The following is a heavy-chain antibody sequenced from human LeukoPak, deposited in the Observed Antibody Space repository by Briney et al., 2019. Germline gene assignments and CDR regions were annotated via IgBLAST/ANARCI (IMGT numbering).Heavy chain of an antibody. D-gene: IGHD1-26*01. CDR1: GFTFSSYA. CDR2: ISGSDGST. J-gene: IGHJ4*02. CDR3: AGALGSTGLYYFDY. V-gene: IGHV3-23*01. Sequence: GGSLRLSCAVSGFTFSSYAMSWVRQAPGKGLEWVSAISGSDGSTYYADSVKGRFTISRDNSKNTLYLQMNSLRAEDTAVYYCAGALGSTGLYYFDYWGQGTLVTVSS.